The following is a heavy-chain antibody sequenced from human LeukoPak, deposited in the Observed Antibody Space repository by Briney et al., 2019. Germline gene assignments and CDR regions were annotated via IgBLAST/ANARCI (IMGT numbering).Heavy chain of an antibody. J-gene: IGHJ4*02. V-gene: IGHV4-39*07. CDR1: GGSISSSSYY. D-gene: IGHD3-22*01. Sequence: SETLSLTCTVSGGSISSSSYYWGWIRQPPGKGLEWIGSIYYSGSTYYNPSLKSRVTISVDTSKNQFSLKLSSVTAADTAVYYCAGTYYYDSSGSPRQWGQGTLVTVSS. CDR3: AGTYYYDSSGSPRQ. CDR2: IYYSGST.